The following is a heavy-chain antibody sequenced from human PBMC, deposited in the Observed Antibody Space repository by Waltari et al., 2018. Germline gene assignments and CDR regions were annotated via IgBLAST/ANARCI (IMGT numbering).Heavy chain of an antibody. CDR1: GGSISRYY. CDR2: IYPSGST. D-gene: IGHD3-3*01. CDR3: ARGAPSRITIFGVVTHDAFDI. V-gene: IGHV4-4*07. J-gene: IGHJ3*02. Sequence: QVQLQESGPGLVKPSEPLSLTCTVSGGSISRYYWRRIRQPAGKVLEWIGRIYPSGSTNYNPSLKSRFTMSVYTSKNQFSLKLSSVTAADTAVYYCARGAPSRITIFGVVTHDAFDIWGQGTMVTVSS.